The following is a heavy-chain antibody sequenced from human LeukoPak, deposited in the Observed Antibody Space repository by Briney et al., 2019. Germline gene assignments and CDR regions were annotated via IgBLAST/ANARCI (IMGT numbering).Heavy chain of an antibody. CDR2: LGIGGST. D-gene: IGHD3-22*01. CDR1: GFTFSDYA. V-gene: IGHV3-23*01. Sequence: PGGSLRLSCAASGFTFSDYAMTCVRQAPGKGLEWVSSLGIGGSTDYRDSLRARFTISRDNSKNTLYLQISSLRDEDTAVYYCAKKYYYDKSRFYRDVADSWGLGTLVTVSS. CDR3: AKKYYYDKSRFYRDVADS. J-gene: IGHJ4*02.